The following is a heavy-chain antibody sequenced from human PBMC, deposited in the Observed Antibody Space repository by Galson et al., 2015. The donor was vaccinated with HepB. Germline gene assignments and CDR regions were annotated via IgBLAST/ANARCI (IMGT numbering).Heavy chain of an antibody. CDR3: ARDYCGGDCWFDY. V-gene: IGHV3-33*01. J-gene: IGHJ5*01. CDR1: GFTFSSYG. Sequence: SLRLSCAASGFTFSSYGMHWVRQAPGKGLEWVAVIWYDGSNKYYADSVKGRFTISRDNSKNTLYLQMNSLRAEDTAVYYCARDYCGGDCWFDYWGQGTLVTVSS. D-gene: IGHD2-21*02. CDR2: IWYDGSNK.